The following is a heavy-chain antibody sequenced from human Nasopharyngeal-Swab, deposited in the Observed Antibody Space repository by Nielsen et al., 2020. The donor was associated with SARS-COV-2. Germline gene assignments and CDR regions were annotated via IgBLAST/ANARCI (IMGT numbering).Heavy chain of an antibody. CDR2: MNPKSGEV. D-gene: IGHD3/OR15-3a*01. J-gene: IGHJ5*02. Sequence: WVRHAPGQGLEWMGWMNPKSGEVGYEQKFQGRVTMTRNTATTTAYMELSGLRHEDTAVYYCARGAFGLDHSWFDPWGQGTLVTVSS. CDR3: ARGAFGLDHSWFDP. V-gene: IGHV1-8*01.